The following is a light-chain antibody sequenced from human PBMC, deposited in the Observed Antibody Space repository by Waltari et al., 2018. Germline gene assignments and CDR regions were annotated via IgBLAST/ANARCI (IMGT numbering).Light chain of an antibody. J-gene: IGLJ2*01. CDR3: QSADTTDYVL. CDR2: KDS. Sequence: SSGLTQPPSMSVSPGLTARITCSGDALSQQFVHWYQQKPGQAPVMVIFKDSERPSGIPVRFSGSTSGTPGTLTISGVQAEDEADYYCQSADTTDYVLFGGGTSLTVL. CDR1: ALSQQF. V-gene: IGLV3-25*03.